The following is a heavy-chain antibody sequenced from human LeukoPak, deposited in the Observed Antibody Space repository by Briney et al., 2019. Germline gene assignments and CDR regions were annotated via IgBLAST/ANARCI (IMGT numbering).Heavy chain of an antibody. CDR2: ISSSSSYI. J-gene: IGHJ6*02. CDR3: AXDGWQPAXYFYYXYXXMDV. Sequence: GGSLRLSYAASGFTFSSYSMNWVRQAPGKGLEWVSSISSSSSYIYYADSVKGRFTISRDNAKNSLYLQMNSLRAEDTAVYYCAXDGWQPAXYFYYXYXXMDVWGXXTXVXVSS. V-gene: IGHV3-21*01. CDR1: GFTFSSYS. D-gene: IGHD2-15*01.